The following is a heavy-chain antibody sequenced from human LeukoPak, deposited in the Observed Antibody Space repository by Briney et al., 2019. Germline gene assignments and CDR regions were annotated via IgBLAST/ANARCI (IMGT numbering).Heavy chain of an antibody. CDR3: AKDNYYDSTLLYFFDY. Sequence: GGALRLFCAAAGFTLSSYCMHLVRPGPSQGLGGGAFLRYDGSNKYYADSVKGRFTISRDNSKNTLYLQMNSLRAEDTAVYYCAKDNYYDSTLLYFFDYWGQGTLVTVSS. V-gene: IGHV3-30*02. D-gene: IGHD3-22*01. CDR2: LRYDGSNK. J-gene: IGHJ4*02. CDR1: GFTLSSYC.